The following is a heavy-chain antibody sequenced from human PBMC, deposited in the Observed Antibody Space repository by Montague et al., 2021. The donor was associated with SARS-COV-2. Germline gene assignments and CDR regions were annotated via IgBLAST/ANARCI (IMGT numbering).Heavy chain of an antibody. CDR1: GFRFSGYS. D-gene: IGHD2-21*02. CDR3: AKRVVVTSYRYFDY. Sequence: SLRLSCAASGFRFSGYSMSWVRQAPGKGLEWVSAIGASGNETYYADSARDRFTSSRDNSKNMLYLQLNSLRVEDTAVYYCAKRVVVTSYRYFDYWGQGTLVTVSS. CDR2: IGASGNET. J-gene: IGHJ4*02. V-gene: IGHV3-23*01.